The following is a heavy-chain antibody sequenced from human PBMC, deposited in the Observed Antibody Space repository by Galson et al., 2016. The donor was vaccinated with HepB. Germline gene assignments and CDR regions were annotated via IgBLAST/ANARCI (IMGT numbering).Heavy chain of an antibody. J-gene: IGHJ6*02. CDR1: GGSFSSYP. Sequence: SVKVSCKVSGGSFSSYPLSWVRQAPGQGPEWMGGIIPIFGTTTYSQKFQGRLTITADESTRTAYMELSSLRSDDTAIFYCARDNSAMGSPYYYGMDVWGQGTLVTVSS. V-gene: IGHV1-69*13. CDR2: IIPIFGTT. CDR3: ARDNSAMGSPYYYGMDV. D-gene: IGHD1-26*01.